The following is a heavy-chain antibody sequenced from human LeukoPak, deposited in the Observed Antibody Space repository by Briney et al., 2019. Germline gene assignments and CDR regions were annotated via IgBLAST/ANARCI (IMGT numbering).Heavy chain of an antibody. D-gene: IGHD3-9*01. J-gene: IGHJ4*02. CDR2: ITGSGGSA. CDR3: AKVDYDILTGTF. V-gene: IGHV3-23*01. CDR1: GFTFKNYG. Sequence: GGSLRLSCAASGFTFKNYGMNWVRQAPGKGLEWVSYITGSGGSAYYADSVKGRFTISRDNSKNTLYLQMNSLRAEDTAVYYCAKVDYDILTGTFWGQGTLVTVSS.